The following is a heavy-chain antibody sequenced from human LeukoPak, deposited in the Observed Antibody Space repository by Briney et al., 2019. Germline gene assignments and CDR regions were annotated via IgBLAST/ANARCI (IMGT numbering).Heavy chain of an antibody. CDR1: GGSISAYY. V-gene: IGHV4-4*07. D-gene: IGHD3-10*02. J-gene: IGHJ4*02. CDR2: LHSSGET. Sequence: SETLSLTCVVSGGSISAYYWNWIRQPAGTGLEWLGRLHSSGETTSNPSLMSRATMSLDTSRNHFSLNLTSVTAADTAIYYCATMFGESSDFDHWGQGTLVTVSS. CDR3: ATMFGESSDFDH.